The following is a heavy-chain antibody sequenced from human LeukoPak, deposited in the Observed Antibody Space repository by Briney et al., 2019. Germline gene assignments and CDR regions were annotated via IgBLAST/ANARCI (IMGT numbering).Heavy chain of an antibody. J-gene: IGHJ6*02. CDR1: GGSISSGGYY. CDR2: IYYSGST. Sequence: PSETLSLTCTVSGGSISSGGYYWSWIRQHPGTGLEWIGYIYYSGSTYYNPSLKSRVTISVDTSKNQFSLKLSSVTAADTAVYYCARDSQGYCSSTSCSPYGMDVWGQGTTVTVSS. V-gene: IGHV4-31*03. D-gene: IGHD2-2*01. CDR3: ARDSQGYCSSTSCSPYGMDV.